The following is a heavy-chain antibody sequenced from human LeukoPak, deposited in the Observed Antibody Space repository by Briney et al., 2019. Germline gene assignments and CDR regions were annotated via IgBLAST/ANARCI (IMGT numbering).Heavy chain of an antibody. CDR2: ISGNGGDT. J-gene: IGHJ3*02. CDR1: GFTFSSYG. Sequence: GGTLRLSCAASGFTFSSYGMSWVRQAPGKGLEWVSAISGNGGDTFYADSMKGRFTNSRDNSKNTLYLQMSSLRAEDTAVYYCAHHGGGTIRLGAFDIWGQGTMVTVSS. D-gene: IGHD3-3*01. CDR3: AHHGGGTIRLGAFDI. V-gene: IGHV3-23*01.